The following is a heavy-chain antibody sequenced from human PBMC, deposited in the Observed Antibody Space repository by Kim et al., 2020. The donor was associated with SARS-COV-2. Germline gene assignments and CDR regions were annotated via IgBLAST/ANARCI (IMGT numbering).Heavy chain of an antibody. D-gene: IGHD3-9*01. CDR2: ISWNSGSI. CDR1: GFTFDDYA. J-gene: IGHJ4*02. CDR3: AKDGASVLRYFDWLSNGACYFDY. V-gene: IGHV3-9*01. Sequence: SLRLSCAASGFTFDDYAMHWVRQAPGKGLEWVSGISWNSGSIGYADSVKGRFTISRDNAKNSLYLQMNSLRAEDTALYYCAKDGASVLRYFDWLSNGACYFDYWGQGTLVTVSS.